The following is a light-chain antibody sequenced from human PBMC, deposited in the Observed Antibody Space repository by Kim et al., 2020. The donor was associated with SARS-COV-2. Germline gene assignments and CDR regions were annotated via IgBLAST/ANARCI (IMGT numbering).Light chain of an antibody. CDR3: LLSYSDSRV. CDR2: DTG. J-gene: IGLJ2*01. Sequence: PGGTVTLPGDSSTEAVTSGHFPYWFQQKPGQAPRTLIYDTGNRHSWTPARFSGSLLGGKAALTLSAAQAEDEADYYCLLSYSDSRVFGGGTQLTVL. V-gene: IGLV7-46*01. CDR1: TEAVTSGHF.